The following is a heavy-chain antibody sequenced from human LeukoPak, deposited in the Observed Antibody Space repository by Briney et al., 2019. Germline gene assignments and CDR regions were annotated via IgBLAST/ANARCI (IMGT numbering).Heavy chain of an antibody. Sequence: PSETLSLTCTVSGGSIKSSSYYWGWIRQPPGKGLEWIGEINHSGSTNYNPSLKSRVTISVDTSQNQFSLKLSSVTAADTAVYYCARRGSIFEDWECRSAFDIWGQGTMVIVSS. CDR1: GGSIKSSSYY. J-gene: IGHJ3*02. CDR2: INHSGST. V-gene: IGHV4-39*07. CDR3: ARRGSIFEDWECRSAFDI. D-gene: IGHD3-9*01.